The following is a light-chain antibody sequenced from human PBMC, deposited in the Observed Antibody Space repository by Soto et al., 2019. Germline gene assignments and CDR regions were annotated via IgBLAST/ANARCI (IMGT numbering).Light chain of an antibody. J-gene: IGKJ1*01. V-gene: IGKV1-5*03. CDR2: KAS. CDR3: QQYYSYSEA. Sequence: DIQMTQSPSALSGSVGGRVTITCRASQTISSWLAWYQQKPGKAPKLLIYKASTLKSGVPSRFSGSGSGTDFTLTISCLQSEDFATYYCQQYYSYSEAFGQGTKVDIK. CDR1: QTISSW.